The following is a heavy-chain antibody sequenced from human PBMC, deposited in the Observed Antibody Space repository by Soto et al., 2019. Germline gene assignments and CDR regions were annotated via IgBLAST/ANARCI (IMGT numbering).Heavy chain of an antibody. Sequence: QVQLVQSGAEVRNPGSSVKVSCKASGGTFSRHAISWVRQAPGQGLEWMGGIIPIFGTANHAQKFKGRVTIIADESTSTVYMELSSLRSEDTAMYYCARGWGYDSNDYYYAYWGQGTLVIVSS. J-gene: IGHJ4*02. CDR2: IIPIFGTA. CDR3: ARGWGYDSNDYYYAY. D-gene: IGHD3-22*01. V-gene: IGHV1-69*01. CDR1: GGTFSRHA.